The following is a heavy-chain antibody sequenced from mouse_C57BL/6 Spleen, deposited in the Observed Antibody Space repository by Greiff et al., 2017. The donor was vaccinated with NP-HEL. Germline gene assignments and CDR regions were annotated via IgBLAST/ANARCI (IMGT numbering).Heavy chain of an antibody. CDR2: IWSDGST. J-gene: IGHJ4*01. CDR3: AREGLLFLGAMDY. CDR1: GFSLTSYG. Sequence: VMLVESGPGLVAPSQSLSITCTVSGFSLTSYGVHWVRQPPGKGLEWLVVIWSDGSTTYNSALKSRLSISTDNSKSQVFLKMNSLQTDDTAMYYCAREGLLFLGAMDYWGQGTSVTVSS. D-gene: IGHD1-1*01. V-gene: IGHV2-6*03.